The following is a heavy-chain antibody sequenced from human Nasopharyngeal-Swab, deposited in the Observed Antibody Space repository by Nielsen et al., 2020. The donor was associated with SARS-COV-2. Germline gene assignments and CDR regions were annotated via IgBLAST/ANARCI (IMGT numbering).Heavy chain of an antibody. V-gene: IGHV4-34*01. CDR1: GFTFSSHA. Sequence: SCAASGFTFSSHAMTWVRQPPGKGLEWIGEINHSGSTNYNPSLKSRVTISVDTSKNQFSLKLSSVTAADTAVYYCARHPWQLWFPGWFDPWGQGTLVTVSS. J-gene: IGHJ5*02. CDR2: INHSGST. CDR3: ARHPWQLWFPGWFDP. D-gene: IGHD5-18*01.